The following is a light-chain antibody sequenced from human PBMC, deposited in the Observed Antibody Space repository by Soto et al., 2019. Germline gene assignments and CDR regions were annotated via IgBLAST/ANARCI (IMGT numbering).Light chain of an antibody. J-gene: IGKJ1*01. V-gene: IGKV3-11*01. CDR3: QQRSNWPPT. CDR2: GAS. CDR1: QTVGSD. Sequence: EIVMTQSPATLSVSPGERATLSCRASQTVGSDLVWYQQKPGHPPRLPIYGASTRATGIPARFSGSGSGTDFTLTISSLEPEDFAVYYCQQRSNWPPTFGQGTKVDIK.